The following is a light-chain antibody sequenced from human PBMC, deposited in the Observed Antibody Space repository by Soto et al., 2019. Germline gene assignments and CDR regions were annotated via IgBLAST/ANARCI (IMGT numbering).Light chain of an antibody. Sequence: DIVMTQSPLSLPVTPGEPASISCRSSQSLLHSNGYNYLDWYLQKPGQSPQLLIYLGSNRASGVAXXFXXXXXXXXXTLKISRVEAEDVGVYYCMQALQTPWTFGQGTKVEIK. V-gene: IGKV2-28*01. J-gene: IGKJ1*01. CDR1: QSLLHSNGYNY. CDR3: MQALQTPWT. CDR2: LGS.